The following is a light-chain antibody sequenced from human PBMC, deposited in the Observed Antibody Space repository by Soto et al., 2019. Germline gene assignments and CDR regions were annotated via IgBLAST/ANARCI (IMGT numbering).Light chain of an antibody. J-gene: IGKJ5*01. CDR1: QTISDY. CDR2: AAS. V-gene: IGKV1-39*01. CDR3: QQSYSTPPYT. Sequence: DIQLTQSPSSLSASVGDRVTITCRAGQTISDYLNWYQQKPGTAPKLLIYAASTLQSGVPSRFSGSRSGTDFTLTISSLHPEDVATYYCQQSYSTPPYTFGQGTRLEIK.